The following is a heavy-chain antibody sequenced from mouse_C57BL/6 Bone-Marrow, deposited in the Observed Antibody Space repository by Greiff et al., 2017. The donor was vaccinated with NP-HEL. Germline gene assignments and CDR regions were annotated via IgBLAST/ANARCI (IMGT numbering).Heavy chain of an antibody. D-gene: IGHD3-2*02. Sequence: EVKLMESGPGLVKPSQSLSLTCSVTGYSITSGYYWNWIRQFPGNKLEWMGYISYDGSNNYNPSLKNRISITRDTSKNQFFLKLNSVTTEDTATYYCAREDSSGYWFAYWGQGTLVTVSA. CDR3: AREDSSGYWFAY. J-gene: IGHJ3*01. CDR2: ISYDGSN. V-gene: IGHV3-6*01. CDR1: GYSITSGYY.